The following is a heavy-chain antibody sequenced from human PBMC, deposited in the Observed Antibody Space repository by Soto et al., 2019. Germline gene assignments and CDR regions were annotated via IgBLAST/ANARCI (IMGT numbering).Heavy chain of an antibody. V-gene: IGHV1-8*01. CDR2: MNPNSGNT. CDR3: ARGVQLERWDY. CDR1: GYTFTSYD. D-gene: IGHD1-1*01. Sequence: QVQLVQSGAEVKKPGASVKASCKASGYTFTSYDITWVRQATGQGLEWMGGMNPNSGNTGYAQKFQGRVTITRNTSISTAYMEASGLRSEYTAVYYGARGVQLERWDYWGQGTLVTVSS. J-gene: IGHJ4*02.